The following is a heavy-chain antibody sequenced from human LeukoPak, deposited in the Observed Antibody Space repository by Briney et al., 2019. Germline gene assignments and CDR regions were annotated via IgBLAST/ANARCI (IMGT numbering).Heavy chain of an antibody. V-gene: IGHV1-18*01. CDR2: ISAYNGNT. CDR3: ARWRSGGSSCVDY. J-gene: IGHJ4*02. CDR1: GYTFTSYG. Sequence: GASVNVSCQASGYTFTSYGISWVRQAPGQGRAWMGWISAYNGNTNYAQKLQDRVTMTTDTSTSTAYMELRSLRSDDTAVYYCARWRSGGSSCVDYWGQGTLVTVSS. D-gene: IGHD2-15*01.